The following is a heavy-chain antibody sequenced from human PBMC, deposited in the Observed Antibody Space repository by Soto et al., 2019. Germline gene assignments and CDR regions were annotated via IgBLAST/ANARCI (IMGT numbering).Heavy chain of an antibody. CDR3: ARWGGRPCSGDDCFDKLFHS. CDR1: GGTFNSYA. V-gene: IGHV1-69*06. CDR2: IIPISGAA. Sequence: QVRLVQSGAEVKKPESSVKVSCKPSGGTFNSYAIHWVRQAPGQGLEWMGAIIPISGAANSAQKFQGRVTITADTSTSTVYMDLTSLRSEDTAVYYCARWGGRPCSGDDCFDKLFHSWGQGTLVTVSS. D-gene: IGHD2-21*02. J-gene: IGHJ4*02.